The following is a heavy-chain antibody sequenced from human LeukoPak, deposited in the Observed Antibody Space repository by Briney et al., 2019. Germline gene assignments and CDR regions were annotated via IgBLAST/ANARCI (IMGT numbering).Heavy chain of an antibody. CDR1: ALTFSRDS. CDR2: ISSSSSYI. V-gene: IGHV3-21*01. CDR3: AIEGYYDILTGYIPYGMDV. D-gene: IGHD3-9*01. Sequence: GGSLRLSCAPSALTFSRDSMNGVRQAPGKGLEWVSSISSSSSYIYYADSVKGRFTISRDNAKNSLYLQMNSLRAEDTAVYYCAIEGYYDILTGYIPYGMDVWGQGTTVTVSS. J-gene: IGHJ6*02.